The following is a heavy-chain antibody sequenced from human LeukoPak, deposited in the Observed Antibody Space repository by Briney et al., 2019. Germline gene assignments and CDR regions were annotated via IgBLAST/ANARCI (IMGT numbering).Heavy chain of an antibody. D-gene: IGHD3-22*01. CDR3: ATAVDGRGYYFERGADF. V-gene: IGHV3-23*01. J-gene: IGHJ4*02. CDR2: ISGNGAHS. CDR1: EFTLSSYA. Sequence: GGSLRLSCAASEFTLSSYAMSWVRQAPGKGLEWVSSISGNGAHSYYADSVKGRFTISRDFSRNAVYLQMSSLRVEDTAEYCATAVDGRGYYFERGADFWGQGTMVTVSS.